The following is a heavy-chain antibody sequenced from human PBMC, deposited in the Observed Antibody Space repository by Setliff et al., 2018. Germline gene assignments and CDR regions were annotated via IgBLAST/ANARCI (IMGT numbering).Heavy chain of an antibody. CDR1: GGSFSGYY. CDR3: ATSIAARYYYYSMDV. V-gene: IGHV4-34*12. J-gene: IGHJ6*03. CDR2: IIHSGST. Sequence: SETLSLTCAVYGGSFSGYYWSWIRQPPGKRLEWIGEIIHSGSTNYNPSLKSRVTISVDTSKNQFSLKLSSVTAADTAVYYCATSIAARYYYYSMDVWGKGTTVTVSS. D-gene: IGHD6-6*01.